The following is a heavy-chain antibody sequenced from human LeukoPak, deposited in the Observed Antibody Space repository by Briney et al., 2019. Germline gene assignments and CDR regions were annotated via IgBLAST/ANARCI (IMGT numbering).Heavy chain of an antibody. CDR3: AKGRSSGGSCVNY. J-gene: IGHJ4*02. V-gene: IGHV3-23*01. D-gene: IGHD2-15*01. CDR2: INGSGDST. CDR1: GFTFSNFA. Sequence: GVSLRLSCAASGFTFSNFAMNCVRQAPGKGLEWFSVINGSGDSTYYAHSVKGRFTTSRHNSKNTLYLQMSSLTAEDTAVHYCAKGRSSGGSCVNYWGQGTLLPVSS.